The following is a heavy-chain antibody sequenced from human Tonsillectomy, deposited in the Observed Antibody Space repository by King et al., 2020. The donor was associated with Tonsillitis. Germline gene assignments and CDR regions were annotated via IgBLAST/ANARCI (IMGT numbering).Heavy chain of an antibody. D-gene: IGHD3/OR15-3a*01. Sequence: QITLKESGPTLVRPTQTLSLTCTFSGFSLTTSGVGVGWIRQPPGKALEWLALIYWDDDKRYSSFLKSRLHITKDASKNHVVLTLTVMVAVDTATYYCARYTGDTIFGLVITAYYFDYWGQGTLVTVSS. CDR1: GFSLTTSGVG. CDR3: ARYTGDTIFGLVITAYYFDY. V-gene: IGHV2-5*02. CDR2: IYWDDDK. J-gene: IGHJ4*02.